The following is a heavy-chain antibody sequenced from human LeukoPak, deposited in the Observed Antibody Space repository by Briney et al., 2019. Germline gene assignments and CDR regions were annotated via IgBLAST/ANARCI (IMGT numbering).Heavy chain of an antibody. Sequence: GGSLRLSCAASGFTFSSYSMNWVRQAPGKGLEWVSSISSSSSYIYYADSVKGRFTISRDNAKNSLYLQMNSLRAEDTAVYYCARGGEDIVVVPAAMGYYYYYMDAWGKGTTVTVSS. CDR2: ISSSSSYI. D-gene: IGHD2-2*01. V-gene: IGHV3-21*01. CDR3: ARGGEDIVVVPAAMGYYYYYMDA. CDR1: GFTFSSYS. J-gene: IGHJ6*03.